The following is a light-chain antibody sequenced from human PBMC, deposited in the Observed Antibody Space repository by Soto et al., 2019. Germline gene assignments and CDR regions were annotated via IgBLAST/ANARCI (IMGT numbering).Light chain of an antibody. CDR3: SSYSRGATLV. CDR2: EVT. CDR1: SSDVGGYNY. J-gene: IGLJ2*01. Sequence: QSALTQPASVSGSPGQSITISCTGSSSDVGGYNYVAWYQHHPGKAPKLMIYEVTTRPSGVSDRFSGSKSGNTASLTISGLQTEDEADYYCSSYSRGATLVFGGGTKVTVL. V-gene: IGLV2-14*01.